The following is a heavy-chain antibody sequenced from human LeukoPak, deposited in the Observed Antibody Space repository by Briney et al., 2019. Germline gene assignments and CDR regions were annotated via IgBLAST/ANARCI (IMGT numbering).Heavy chain of an antibody. CDR3: AKDSSDDYPDY. J-gene: IGHJ4*02. D-gene: IGHD4/OR15-4a*01. Sequence: PGGSLRLSCAASGFTFSSYAMYWVRRPPGKGLEWVAVILSDGSIKYYADSVKGRFTISRDNAKNTLYLQMQNVRTEDTSIYYCAKDSSDDYPDYWGQGTLVTVSS. CDR1: GFTFSSYA. V-gene: IGHV3-30*18. CDR2: ILSDGSIK.